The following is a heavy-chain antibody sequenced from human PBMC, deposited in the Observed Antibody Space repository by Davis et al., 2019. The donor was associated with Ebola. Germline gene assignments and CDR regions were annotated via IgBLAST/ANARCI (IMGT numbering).Heavy chain of an antibody. J-gene: IGHJ4*02. V-gene: IGHV3-30*04. CDR3: ARAAAGTWDFDY. CDR2: ISYDGSNK. Sequence: GESLKISCAASGFTFSSYAMHWVRQAPGKGLEWVAVISYDGSNKYYADSAKGRFTISRDNSKNTLYLQMNSLRAEDTAVYYCARAAAGTWDFDYWGQGTLVTVSS. CDR1: GFTFSSYA. D-gene: IGHD6-13*01.